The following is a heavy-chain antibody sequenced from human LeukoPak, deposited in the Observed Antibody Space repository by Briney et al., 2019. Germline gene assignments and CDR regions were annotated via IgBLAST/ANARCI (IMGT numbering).Heavy chain of an antibody. J-gene: IGHJ4*02. Sequence: GGSLRLSCAASGFTFSSYWMSWVRQAPGKGLEWVANIKQDGSEKYYVDSVKGRFTISGDNAKNSLYLQMNSLRAEDTAVYYCARDLTGYSSGPTGYWGQGTLVTVSS. CDR2: IKQDGSEK. CDR3: ARDLTGYSSGPTGY. CDR1: GFTFSSYW. D-gene: IGHD6-19*01. V-gene: IGHV3-7*01.